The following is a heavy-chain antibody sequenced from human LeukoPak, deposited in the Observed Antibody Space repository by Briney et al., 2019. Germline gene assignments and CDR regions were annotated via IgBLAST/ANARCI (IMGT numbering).Heavy chain of an antibody. J-gene: IGHJ6*03. D-gene: IGHD5-12*01. V-gene: IGHV3-30*02. Sequence: GGSLRLSCAASGFTFSSYGMHWVRQAPGKWLEWVAFIRYDGSNKYYADSVKGRFTISRDNSKNTLYLQMKSLRAEDTAVYYCAKGGGYEAQYYYYYLDVWGKGTTVTISS. CDR3: AKGGGYEAQYYYYYLDV. CDR2: IRYDGSNK. CDR1: GFTFSSYG.